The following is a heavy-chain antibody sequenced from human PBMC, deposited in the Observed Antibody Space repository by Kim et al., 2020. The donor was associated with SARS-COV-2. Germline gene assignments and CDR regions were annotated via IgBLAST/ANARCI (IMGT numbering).Heavy chain of an antibody. J-gene: IGHJ4*02. CDR1: GGSFSGYY. V-gene: IGHV4-34*01. Sequence: SETLSLTCAVYGGSFSGYYWSWIRQPPGKGLEWIGEINHSGSTNYNPSLKSRVTISVDTSKNQFSLKLSSVTAADTAVYYCARSYGDLDYWGQGTLVTVSS. CDR2: INHSGST. CDR3: ARSYGDLDY. D-gene: IGHD4-17*01.